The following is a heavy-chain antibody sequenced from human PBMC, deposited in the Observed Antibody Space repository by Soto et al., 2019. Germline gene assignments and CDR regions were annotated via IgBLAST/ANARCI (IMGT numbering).Heavy chain of an antibody. CDR1: GFSLTSRPVG. D-gene: IGHD3-16*01. CDR3: GHRRNYDGSWNQGVFDY. Sequence: SGPTLVNPTQTLTLTCTFSGFSLTSRPVGVGWVRQSPGKALEWLAFIYWDDDKRYSPFLRSALTVTKDTSKNLVFLTLTNIDPVDSATYYCGHRRNYDGSWNQGVFDYWGQGIPVTVS. V-gene: IGHV2-5*02. J-gene: IGHJ4*02. CDR2: IYWDDDK.